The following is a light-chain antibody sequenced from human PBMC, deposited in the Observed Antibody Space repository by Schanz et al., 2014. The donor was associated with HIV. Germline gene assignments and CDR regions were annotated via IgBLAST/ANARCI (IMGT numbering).Light chain of an antibody. CDR3: CSFAFTITSLYV. CDR2: EMH. CDR1: SSDVGGHNY. V-gene: IGLV2-8*01. Sequence: QSALTQPPSASGSPGQSVTISCTGTSSDVGGHNYVSWYQHHPGKAPKLLISEMHRRPSGVPDRFSGSRSGNTASLTVSDLQAEDEADYYCCSFAFTITSLYVFGTGTKLTVL. J-gene: IGLJ1*01.